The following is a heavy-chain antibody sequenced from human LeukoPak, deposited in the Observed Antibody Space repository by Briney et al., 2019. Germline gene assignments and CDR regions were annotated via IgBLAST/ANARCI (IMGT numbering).Heavy chain of an antibody. J-gene: IGHJ5*02. V-gene: IGHV4-34*01. CDR2: INHSGST. CDR3: ARVRAGWFDP. Sequence: NSSETLSLTCAVYGGSFSGYYWSWIRQPPGKGLEWIGEINHSGSTNYNPSLKSRVTISVDTSENQFSLKLSSVTAADTAVYYCARVRAGWFDPWGQGTLVTVSS. CDR1: GGSFSGYY.